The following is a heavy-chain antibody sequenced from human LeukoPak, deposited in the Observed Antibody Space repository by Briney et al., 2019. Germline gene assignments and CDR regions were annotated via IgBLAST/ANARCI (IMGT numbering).Heavy chain of an antibody. CDR3: ARGVAAAGFDY. V-gene: IGHV4-39*07. J-gene: IGHJ4*02. D-gene: IGHD6-13*01. CDR2: IYHSGST. Sequence: SETLSLTCTVSGGSISSSSYYWGWIRQPPGKGLEWIGEIYHSGSTNYNPSLKSRVTISVDKSKNQFSLKLSSVTAADTAVYYCARGVAAAGFDYWGQGTLVTVSS. CDR1: GGSISSSSYY.